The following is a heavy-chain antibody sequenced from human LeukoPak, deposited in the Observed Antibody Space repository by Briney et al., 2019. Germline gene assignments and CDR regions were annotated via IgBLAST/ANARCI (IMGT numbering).Heavy chain of an antibody. CDR3: ARMMPWEPLDY. CDR1: GFTFSDYY. D-gene: IGHD1-26*01. J-gene: IGHJ4*02. Sequence: GGSLRLSCAASGFTFSDYYMSWIRQAPGKGLEWASYISSSGSTIYYADSVKGRFTISRDNAKNSLYLQMNSLRAEDTAVYYCARMMPWEPLDYWGQGTLVTVSS. V-gene: IGHV3-11*01. CDR2: ISSSGSTI.